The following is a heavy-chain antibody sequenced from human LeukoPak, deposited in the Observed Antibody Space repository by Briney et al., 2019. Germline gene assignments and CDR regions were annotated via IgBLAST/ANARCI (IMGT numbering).Heavy chain of an antibody. Sequence: PGGSLRLSCAASGFTFSSYEMNWVRQAPGKGLEWVSYISSSGGTIYYADSVKGRFTISRDNAKNSLYLQMNSLRAEDTAVYYCAKDGEYYYDSSGYLYWGQGTLVTVSS. CDR2: ISSSGGTI. V-gene: IGHV3-48*03. CDR1: GFTFSSYE. CDR3: AKDGEYYYDSSGYLY. D-gene: IGHD3-22*01. J-gene: IGHJ4*02.